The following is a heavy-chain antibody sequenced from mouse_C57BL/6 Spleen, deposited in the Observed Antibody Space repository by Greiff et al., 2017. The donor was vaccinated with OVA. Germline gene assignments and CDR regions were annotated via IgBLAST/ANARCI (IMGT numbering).Heavy chain of an antibody. CDR2: IWSGGST. CDR1: GFSLTSYG. Sequence: QVQLKQSGPGLVQPSQSLSITCTVSGFSLTSYGVHWVRQSPGKGLEWLGVIWSGGSTDYNAAFISRLSISKDNSKSQVFFKMNRLQADDTAIYYCARIRNWDNRAWFAYWGQGTLVTVSA. V-gene: IGHV2-2*01. J-gene: IGHJ3*01. CDR3: ARIRNWDNRAWFAY. D-gene: IGHD4-1*02.